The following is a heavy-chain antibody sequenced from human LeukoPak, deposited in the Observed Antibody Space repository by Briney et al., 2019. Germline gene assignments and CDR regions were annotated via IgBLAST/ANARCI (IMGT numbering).Heavy chain of an antibody. D-gene: IGHD3-10*01. V-gene: IGHV3-21*01. CDR1: GFTFSSYS. J-gene: IGHJ4*02. Sequence: GSLGLSCAASGFTFSSYSMNWVRQAPGKGLEWVSSISSSSSYIYYADSVKGRFTISRDNAKNSLYLQMNSLRAEDTAVYYCAREGITMVRGVKYYFDYWGQGTLVTVSS. CDR2: ISSSSSYI. CDR3: AREGITMVRGVKYYFDY.